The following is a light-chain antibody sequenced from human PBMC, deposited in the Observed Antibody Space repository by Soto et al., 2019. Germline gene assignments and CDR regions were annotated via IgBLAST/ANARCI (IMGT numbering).Light chain of an antibody. J-gene: IGKJ2*01. CDR1: QTISNF. V-gene: IGKV1-39*01. CDR3: QHTYRAPHT. CDR2: SAS. Sequence: DIQMTQSPSSLSASVGDRVTITCRASQTISNFLNWYQKKPGKAPTLLIYSASSLQRGVPANFSSSGSGADFTLTISHVRPEDLATYYCQHTYRAPHTFGQGTKVEIK.